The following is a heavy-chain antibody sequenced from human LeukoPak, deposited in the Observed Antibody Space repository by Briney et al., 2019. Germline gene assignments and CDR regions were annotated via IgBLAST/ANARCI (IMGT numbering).Heavy chain of an antibody. V-gene: IGHV1-69*13. CDR1: GGTFSSYA. D-gene: IGHD3-10*01. CDR3: ARVGLAMVRGVITRPFDY. CDR2: IIPIFGTA. Sequence: SVKVSCTASGGTFSSYAISWVRQAPGQGLEWMGGIIPIFGTANYAQKFQGRVTITADESTSTAYMELSSLRSEDTAVYYCARVGLAMVRGVITRPFDYWGQGTLVTVSS. J-gene: IGHJ4*02.